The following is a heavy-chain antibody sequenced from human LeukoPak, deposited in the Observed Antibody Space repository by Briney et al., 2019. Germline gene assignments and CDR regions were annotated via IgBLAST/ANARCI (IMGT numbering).Heavy chain of an antibody. V-gene: IGHV1-46*01. CDR3: ARGLSRCSSGNCYEPNWLDS. D-gene: IGHD2-2*01. CDR1: GYTFTSYY. CDR2: INPSGGST. J-gene: IGHJ5*01. Sequence: GASVKVSCKASGYTFTSYYMHWVRQAPGQGLEWMGIINPSGGSTSYAQKFQGRVTMTRSTSVNTAYMELSSLTSEDTAVYYCARGLSRCSSGNCYEPNWLDSWGQGTLVTVSS.